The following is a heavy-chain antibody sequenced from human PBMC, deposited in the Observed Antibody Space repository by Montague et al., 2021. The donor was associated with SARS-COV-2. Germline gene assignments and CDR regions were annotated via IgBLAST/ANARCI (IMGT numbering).Heavy chain of an antibody. Sequence: SETLSLTCTISGGSITGYFWTWIRQPPGKGPEWLGHMHYSGSTKYNPSLESRVTMSIDTSECQFSLHLRSVTAADTGVYYCARVPFSSSWYYLDYWGQGTLVTVSS. V-gene: IGHV4-59*12. J-gene: IGHJ4*02. D-gene: IGHD6-13*01. CDR3: ARVPFSSSWYYLDY. CDR1: GGSITGYF. CDR2: MHYSGST.